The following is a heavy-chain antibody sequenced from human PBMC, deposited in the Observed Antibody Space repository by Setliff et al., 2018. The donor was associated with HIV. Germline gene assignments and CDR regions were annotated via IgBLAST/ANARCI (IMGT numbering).Heavy chain of an antibody. CDR3: ARDGPLEGSYRYYYYYMDV. Sequence: NPSETLSLTCTVSGGPIRSHYWNWIRQSPGKGLEWIAYFYYSGSPNYNPSLKSRVTMSVDTSKNQISLTLTSVTAADAAVYYCARDGPLEGSYRYYYYYMDVWGKGTTVTVSS. D-gene: IGHD3-10*01. V-gene: IGHV4-59*11. J-gene: IGHJ6*03. CDR1: GGPIRSHY. CDR2: FYYSGSP.